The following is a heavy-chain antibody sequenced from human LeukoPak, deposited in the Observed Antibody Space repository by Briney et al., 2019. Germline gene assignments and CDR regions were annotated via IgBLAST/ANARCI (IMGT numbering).Heavy chain of an antibody. Sequence: ASVKVSCKSSGYTFTGYYMHWVRQAPRQGLEWMGRINPNSGGTNYAHKFQGRVTMTRDTSISTAYMDLSRLRSDDTAVYYCAREMTGVSDYWGQGTLVTVSS. V-gene: IGHV1-2*06. CDR3: AREMTGVSDY. J-gene: IGHJ4*02. CDR1: GYTFTGYY. CDR2: INPNSGGT. D-gene: IGHD3-10*01.